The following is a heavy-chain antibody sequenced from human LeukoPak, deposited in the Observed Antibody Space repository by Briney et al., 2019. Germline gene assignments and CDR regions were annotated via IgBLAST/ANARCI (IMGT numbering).Heavy chain of an antibody. CDR1: GFTFSDYY. V-gene: IGHV3-11*01. CDR3: TTEVWLYGYYYYYGMDV. CDR2: ISSGGSSI. J-gene: IGHJ6*02. Sequence: PGGSLRLSCAASGFTFSDYYMSWVRQSPGKGLEWVSYISSGGSSIYYADSVKGRFTISRDNAKISLYLQMNSLRAEDTAVYYCTTEVWLYGYYYYYGMDVWGQGTTVTVSS. D-gene: IGHD3-16*02.